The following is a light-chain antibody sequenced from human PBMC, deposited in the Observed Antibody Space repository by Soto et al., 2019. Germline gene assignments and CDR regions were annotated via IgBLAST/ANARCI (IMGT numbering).Light chain of an antibody. CDR3: NSYVGSNLWV. J-gene: IGLJ3*02. V-gene: IGLV2-8*01. CDR1: SSDVGAYKY. Sequence: QSALTQPPSASGSPGQSVTISCTGTSSDVGAYKYVSWYQQYPGKAPKLMIYEVSKRHSGVPERYAGSKSGNTASLTVSGLQAEDEADYYCNSYVGSNLWVVGGGTKLTVL. CDR2: EVS.